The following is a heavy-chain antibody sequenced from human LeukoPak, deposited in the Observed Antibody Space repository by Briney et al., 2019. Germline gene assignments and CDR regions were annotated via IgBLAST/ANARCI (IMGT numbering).Heavy chain of an antibody. V-gene: IGHV4-34*01. CDR2: INHSGST. CDR1: GGSFSGYY. CDR3: AELGITMVGGV. Sequence: PSETLSLTCAVYGGSFSGYYWSWIRQPPGKGLEWIGEINHSGSTNYNPSLKSRVTISVDTSKNQFSLKLSSVTAADTAVYYCAELGITMVGGVWGKGTTVTISS. J-gene: IGHJ6*04. D-gene: IGHD3-10*02.